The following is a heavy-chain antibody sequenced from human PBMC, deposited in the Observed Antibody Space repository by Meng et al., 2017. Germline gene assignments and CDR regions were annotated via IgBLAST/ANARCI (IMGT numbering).Heavy chain of an antibody. CDR1: GGSFSGYY. CDR3: ARVPTYYYDSSGYYLFDY. CDR2: INHSGST. Sequence: QRQQGGAGLMKPSETLSLTCAVYGGSFSGYYWSWIRQPPGKGLEWIGEINHSGSTNYNPSLKSRVTISVDTSKNQFSLKLSSVTAADTAVYYCARVPTYYYDSSGYYLFDYWGQGTLVTVSS. J-gene: IGHJ4*02. V-gene: IGHV4-34*01. D-gene: IGHD3-22*01.